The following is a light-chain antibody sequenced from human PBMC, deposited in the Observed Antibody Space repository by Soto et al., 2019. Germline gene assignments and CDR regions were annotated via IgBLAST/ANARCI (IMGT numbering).Light chain of an antibody. J-gene: IGKJ1*01. V-gene: IGKV4-1*01. CDR1: QSVLYSSNNKNY. Sequence: DTVMTQSPDSLAVSLGERATINCKSSQSVLYSSNNKNYLAWYQQKSGQPPKLLIYWASTRESGVPDRFSGSGSGTDFTLTISSLQAEDVAVYFCQQYYSTPRTFGQGTKV. CDR3: QQYYSTPRT. CDR2: WAS.